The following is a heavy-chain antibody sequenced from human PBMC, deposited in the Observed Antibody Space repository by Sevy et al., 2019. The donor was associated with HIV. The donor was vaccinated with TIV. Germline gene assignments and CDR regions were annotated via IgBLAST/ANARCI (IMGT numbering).Heavy chain of an antibody. Sequence: GGSLRLSCAASGFTLRNYAVNWVRQAPGKGLEWVSAAVGVDDTTYYADSVKGRFIISRDDSKNTLYLQMTSLTAEDTAVYVCAKGTANAGYYFDYWGRGTLVTVSS. CDR1: GFTLRNYA. V-gene: IGHV3-23*01. J-gene: IGHJ4*02. D-gene: IGHD1-7*01. CDR3: AKGTANAGYYFDY. CDR2: AVGVDDTT.